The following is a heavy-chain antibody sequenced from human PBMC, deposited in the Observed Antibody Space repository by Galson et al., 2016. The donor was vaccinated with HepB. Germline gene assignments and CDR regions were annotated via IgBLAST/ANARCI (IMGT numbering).Heavy chain of an antibody. CDR2: ISYDGGNI. Sequence: SLRLSCAASGFNFRNCAMHWVRQAPGKGLEWVAVISYDGGNIYYTVSVKGRFTISRDNSENTLFLQMGGLTTEDTAVYYCARNPTYYYDSSGSYYGIDYWGQGTLVTVSS. V-gene: IGHV3-30*04. CDR1: GFNFRNCA. CDR3: ARNPTYYYDSSGSYYGIDY. D-gene: IGHD3-22*01. J-gene: IGHJ4*02.